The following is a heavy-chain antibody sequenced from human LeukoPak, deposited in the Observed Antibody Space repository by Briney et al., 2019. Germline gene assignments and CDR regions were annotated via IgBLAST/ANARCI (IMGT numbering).Heavy chain of an antibody. Sequence: SETLSLTCTVSGGSISSYYWSWIRQPPGKGLEWIGYIYYSGSTNYNPSLKSRVTISVDTSKNQFSLKLSSVTAADTAVYYCARETTYAFDIWGQGTMVTVSS. CDR2: IYYSGST. V-gene: IGHV4-59*01. CDR3: ARETTYAFDI. D-gene: IGHD1-14*01. CDR1: GGSISSYY. J-gene: IGHJ3*02.